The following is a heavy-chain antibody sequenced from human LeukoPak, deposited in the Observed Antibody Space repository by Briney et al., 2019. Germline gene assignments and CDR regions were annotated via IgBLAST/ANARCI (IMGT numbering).Heavy chain of an antibody. CDR1: GFSFSGYA. CDR3: ARNNWNYAFDY. D-gene: IGHD1-7*01. V-gene: IGHV3-53*01. J-gene: IGHJ4*02. Sequence: GGSLRLSCAASGFSFSGYAMSWVRQAPGKGLEWVSVIYSGGSTYYADSVKGRFTISRDNSKNTLYLQMNSLRAEDTAVYYCARNNWNYAFDYWGQGTLVTVSS. CDR2: IYSGGST.